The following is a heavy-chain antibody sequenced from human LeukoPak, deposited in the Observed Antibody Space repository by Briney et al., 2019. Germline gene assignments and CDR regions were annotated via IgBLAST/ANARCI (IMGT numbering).Heavy chain of an antibody. CDR2: INSDGSSS. CDR1: GFTFSSYW. CDR3: ATTGYYYDSSGRPG. J-gene: IGHJ4*02. V-gene: IGHV3-74*01. Sequence: GGSLRLSCAASGFTFSSYWMHWVRQAPGKGLVWVSRINSDGSSSSYADSVKGRFTISRDNAKNTLYLQMNSLRAEDTAVYYCATTGYYYDSSGRPGWGQGTLVTVSS. D-gene: IGHD3-22*01.